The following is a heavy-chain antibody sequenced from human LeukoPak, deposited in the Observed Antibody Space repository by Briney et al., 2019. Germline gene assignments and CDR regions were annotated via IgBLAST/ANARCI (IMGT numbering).Heavy chain of an antibody. J-gene: IGHJ4*02. V-gene: IGHV3-23*01. CDR2: ISGSGGAT. D-gene: IGHD3-22*01. CDR3: AKRDDSSGYYLRYFDY. Sequence: GGSLRLSCAASGFTFSSYGMNWVRQAPGKGLEWVSGISGSGGATYYADSVKGRFTISRDNSKNTLYLQMNSLRAEDTAVYYCAKRDDSSGYYLRYFDYWGQGTLVTVSS. CDR1: GFTFSSYG.